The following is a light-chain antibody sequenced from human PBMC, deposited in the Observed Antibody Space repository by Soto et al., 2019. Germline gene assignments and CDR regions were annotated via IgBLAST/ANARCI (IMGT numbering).Light chain of an antibody. CDR2: GAT. V-gene: IGKV3-15*01. CDR3: QQYNNWPLT. J-gene: IGKJ4*01. CDR1: QSVSSN. Sequence: EIVMTQSPATLPVSPGERATLSCSASQSVSSNLAWYQQKPGQAPRLLIYGATTRSTVIPARFSGSGSVTEFTLTISSLQSESVAVYYCQQYNNWPLTFGGGTKVDIK.